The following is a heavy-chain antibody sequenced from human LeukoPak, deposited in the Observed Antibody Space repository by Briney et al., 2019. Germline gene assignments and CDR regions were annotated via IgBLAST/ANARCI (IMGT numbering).Heavy chain of an antibody. CDR1: GGTFSSYA. D-gene: IGHD3-10*01. CDR3: ARLDYYGSGSLKNGMDV. V-gene: IGHV1-69*04. J-gene: IGHJ6*02. CDR2: IIPILGIA. Sequence: GASVKVSCKASGGTFSSYAISWVRQAPGQVLEWMGRIIPILGIANYAQKFQGRVTITADKSTSTAYMELSSLRSEDTAVYYCARLDYYGSGSLKNGMDVWGQGTTVTVSS.